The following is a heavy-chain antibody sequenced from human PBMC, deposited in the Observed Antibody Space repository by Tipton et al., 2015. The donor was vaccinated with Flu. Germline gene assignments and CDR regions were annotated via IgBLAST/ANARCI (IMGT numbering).Heavy chain of an antibody. D-gene: IGHD2-2*01. Sequence: QVQLVQSGAEVKKPGASVKVSCKASGYTFSGFNIYWVRQAPGQGLEWMGWINPKSGDTKYAQKFQGRVTMTRDTSISTVHMELSGLRSDDTAVYYCARPCDSTRCFAVRGWIKPLDYWGQGTLVTVSS. V-gene: IGHV1-2*02. J-gene: IGHJ4*02. CDR1: GYTFSGFN. CDR2: INPKSGDT. CDR3: ARPCDSTRCFAVRGWIKPLDY.